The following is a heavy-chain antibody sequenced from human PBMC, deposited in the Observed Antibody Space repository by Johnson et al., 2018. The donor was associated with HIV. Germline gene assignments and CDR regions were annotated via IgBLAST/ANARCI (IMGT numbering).Heavy chain of an antibody. Sequence: MQLVESGGGVVQPGTSLRLSCAASGFTFSTYGMHWVRQAPGKGLEWVAVISYDGTNKYYADSVKGRFTISRDNSKNTLYLQMNSLRAEDTAVYYCAKAQAFRGAFDIWGQGTMVIVSS. J-gene: IGHJ3*02. D-gene: IGHD2/OR15-2a*01. CDR2: ISYDGTNK. CDR1: GFTFSTYG. CDR3: AKAQAFRGAFDI. V-gene: IGHV3-30*18.